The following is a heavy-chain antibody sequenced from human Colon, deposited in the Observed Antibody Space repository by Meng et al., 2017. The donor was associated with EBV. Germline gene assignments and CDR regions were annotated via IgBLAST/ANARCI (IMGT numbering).Heavy chain of an antibody. CDR1: GGSISSGSYY. D-gene: IGHD5-18*01. Sequence: VQLQDWGTGCVNPSQTRSSPCHSSGGSISSGSYYWIWIRQPAGKGLELIGHIYYSGSTSYNPSLKSRVTISVDTSNNQFSLKLSSVTAADTAVYYCARVGWRQWSFDLWGRGTLVTVSS. CDR2: IYYSGST. CDR3: ARVGWRQWSFDL. V-gene: IGHV4-30-4*01. J-gene: IGHJ2*01.